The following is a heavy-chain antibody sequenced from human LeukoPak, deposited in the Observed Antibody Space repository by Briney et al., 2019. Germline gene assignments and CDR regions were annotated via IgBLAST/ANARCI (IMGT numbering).Heavy chain of an antibody. Sequence: PSETLSLTCAVSGGAISSGGYSWSWIRQPPGKGLEWIGYIYHSGSTYYNPSLKSRVTISVDRSKNQFSLKLSSVTAADTAVYYCARVLDPDAFDIWGQGTMVTVSP. CDR2: IYHSGST. CDR1: GGAISSGGYS. D-gene: IGHD2-8*01. J-gene: IGHJ3*02. V-gene: IGHV4-30-2*01. CDR3: ARVLDPDAFDI.